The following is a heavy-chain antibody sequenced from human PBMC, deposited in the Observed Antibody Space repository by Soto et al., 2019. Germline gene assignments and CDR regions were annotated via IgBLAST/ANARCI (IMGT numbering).Heavy chain of an antibody. Sequence: ASVKVSCKVSGYTLTELSMHWLRQAPGKGLEWMGGFDPEDGETIYAQKFQGRVTMTEDTSTDTAYMELSSLRSEDTAVYYCATVPDAYCGGDCPPFDYWGQGTLVTV. J-gene: IGHJ4*02. V-gene: IGHV1-24*01. CDR1: GYTLTELS. D-gene: IGHD2-21*02. CDR3: ATVPDAYCGGDCPPFDY. CDR2: FDPEDGET.